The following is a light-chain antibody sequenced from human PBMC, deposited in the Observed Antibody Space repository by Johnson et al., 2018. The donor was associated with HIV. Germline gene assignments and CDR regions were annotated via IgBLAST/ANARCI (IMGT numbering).Light chain of an antibody. CDR3: GTWDSSLSGAV. CDR2: ENN. CDR1: SSNIGNNY. Sequence: QPVLTQPPSVSAAPGQKVTISCSGSSSNIGNNYVSWYQQLQGTAPKLLIYENNKRPSGIPDRFSGSKSGTSATLGITGLQTGDEADYYCGTWDSSLSGAVFGTGTKVTVL. J-gene: IGLJ1*01. V-gene: IGLV1-51*02.